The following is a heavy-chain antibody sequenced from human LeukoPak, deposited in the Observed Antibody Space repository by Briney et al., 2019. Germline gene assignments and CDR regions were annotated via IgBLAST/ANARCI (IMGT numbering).Heavy chain of an antibody. Sequence: ASVKFSCKASGYTFTGYYMHWVRQAPGQGLEWMGWINPNSGGTNYAQKFQGWVTMTRDTSISTAYMELSRLRSDDTAVYYCARSPQKSRTFDIWAKGQWSPSLQ. V-gene: IGHV1-2*04. CDR1: GYTFTGYY. D-gene: IGHD5/OR15-5a*01. J-gene: IGHJ3*02. CDR2: INPNSGGT. CDR3: ARSPQKSRTFDI.